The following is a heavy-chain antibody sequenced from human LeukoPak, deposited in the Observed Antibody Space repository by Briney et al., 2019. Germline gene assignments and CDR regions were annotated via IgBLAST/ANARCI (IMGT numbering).Heavy chain of an antibody. CDR2: ISWDGGST. V-gene: IGHV3-43*01. CDR3: AKDMEGLATVTTYYYYYYGMDV. J-gene: IGHJ6*02. Sequence: GGSLRLSCAASGFTFDDYTMHWVRQAPGKGLEWVSLISWDGGSTYYADSVKGRFTISRDNSKNSLYLQMNSLRTEGTALYYCAKDMEGLATVTTYYYYYYGMDVWGQGTTVTVSS. D-gene: IGHD4-17*01. CDR1: GFTFDDYT.